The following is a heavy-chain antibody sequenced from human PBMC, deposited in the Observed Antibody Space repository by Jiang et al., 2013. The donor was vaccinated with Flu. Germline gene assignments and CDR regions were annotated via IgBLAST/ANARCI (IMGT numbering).Heavy chain of an antibody. CDR3: ARDDSRWPRRFDY. Sequence: PGLVKPSETLSLICTVSGGSISGYYWSWIRQVPGTGLEWVGFIYYTGTTYHNPSLKSRLTISVDMSKNQSSLKLTSVTAADTALYFCARDDSRWPRRFDYWGQGILVTVSS. CDR2: IYYTGTT. CDR1: GGSISGYY. V-gene: IGHV4-59*01. J-gene: IGHJ4*02. D-gene: IGHD6-13*01.